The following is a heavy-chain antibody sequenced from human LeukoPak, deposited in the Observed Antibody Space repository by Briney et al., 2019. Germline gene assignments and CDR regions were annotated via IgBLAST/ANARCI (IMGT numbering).Heavy chain of an antibody. Sequence: SETLSLTCTVSGGSISSYYWSWIRQPPGKGLEWIGYIYYSGSTNYNPSLKSRVTISVDTSKNQFSLKLSSVTAADTAVYYCARVSAYYYDSSVDYWGQGTLVTVSS. CDR3: ARVSAYYYDSSVDY. CDR2: IYYSGST. D-gene: IGHD3-22*01. V-gene: IGHV4-59*08. J-gene: IGHJ4*02. CDR1: GGSISSYY.